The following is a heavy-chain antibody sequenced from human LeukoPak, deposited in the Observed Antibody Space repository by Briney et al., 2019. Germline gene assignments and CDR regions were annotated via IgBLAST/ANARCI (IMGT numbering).Heavy chain of an antibody. CDR1: GYSFTSYW. CDR2: IYPGDSDT. V-gene: IGHV5-51*01. D-gene: IGHD2-8*02. CDR3: ARSPPRPGGDCFDY. Sequence: GESLKIFCKGAGYSFTSYWIGLVRQMPGKGLEWMGIIYPGDSDTRYSPSFQGQVTISADKSISTAYLQWSSLKASDTAMYYCARSPPRPGGDCFDYWGQGTLVTVSS. J-gene: IGHJ4*02.